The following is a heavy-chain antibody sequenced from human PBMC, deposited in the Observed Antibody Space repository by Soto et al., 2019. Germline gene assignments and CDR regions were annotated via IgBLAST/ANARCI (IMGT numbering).Heavy chain of an antibody. CDR3: ARVRVRFLEWLGSEG. V-gene: IGHV1-69*12. J-gene: IGHJ4*02. CDR2: IIPIFGTA. CDR1: GGTFSSYA. Sequence: QVQLVQSGAEVKKPGSSVKVSCKASGGTFSSYAISWVRQAPGQGLEWMGGIIPIFGTANYAQKFHGRVTXXADESTSTAYMELSSLRSEDTAVHYCARVRVRFLEWLGSEGWGQGTLVTVSS. D-gene: IGHD3-3*01.